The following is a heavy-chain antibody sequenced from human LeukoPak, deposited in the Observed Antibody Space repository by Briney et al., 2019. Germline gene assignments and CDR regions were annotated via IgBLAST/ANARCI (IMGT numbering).Heavy chain of an antibody. V-gene: IGHV4-4*02. Sequence: SETLSLTCAVSGGSISSSNWWSWVRQPPGKGLGWIGEIYHSGSTNYNPSLKSRVTISVDKSKNQFSLKLSSVTAADTAVYYCARVGDYYGSSDYWGQGTLVTVSS. J-gene: IGHJ4*02. CDR3: ARVGDYYGSSDY. D-gene: IGHD3-10*01. CDR1: GGSISSSNW. CDR2: IYHSGST.